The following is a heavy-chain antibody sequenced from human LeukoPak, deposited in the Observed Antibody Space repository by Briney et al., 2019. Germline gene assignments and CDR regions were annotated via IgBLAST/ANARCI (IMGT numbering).Heavy chain of an antibody. V-gene: IGHV3-23*01. CDR1: GFTFSSYW. Sequence: PGGSLRLSCAASGFTFSSYWMSWLRQAPGKGLEWVSAISGSGGSTYYADSVKGRFTISRDNSKNTLYLQMNSLRAEDTAVYYCAKGATTVTPGDYYYYYMDVWGKGTTVTVSS. D-gene: IGHD4-11*01. J-gene: IGHJ6*03. CDR2: ISGSGGST. CDR3: AKGATTVTPGDYYYYYMDV.